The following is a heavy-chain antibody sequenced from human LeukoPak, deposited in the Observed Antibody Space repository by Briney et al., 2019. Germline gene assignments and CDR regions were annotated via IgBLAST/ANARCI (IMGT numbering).Heavy chain of an antibody. CDR3: ARAHGYSYGYGTPFDP. V-gene: IGHV4-59*11. CDR1: GDSISSHY. D-gene: IGHD5-18*01. J-gene: IGHJ5*02. Sequence: SETLSLTCTVSGDSISSHYWSWIRQPPGKGLEWIGYIYYSGSTNYNPSLKSRVTISVDTSKNQFSLKLSSVTAADTAVYYCARAHGYSYGYGTPFDPWGQGTLVTVSS. CDR2: IYYSGST.